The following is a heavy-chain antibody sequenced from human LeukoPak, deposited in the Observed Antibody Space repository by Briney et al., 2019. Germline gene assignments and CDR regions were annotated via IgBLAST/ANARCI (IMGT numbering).Heavy chain of an antibody. CDR2: ISYDGSNK. CDR1: GFTFSSYG. D-gene: IGHD3-22*01. J-gene: IGHJ4*02. Sequence: GGSLRLSCAASGFTFSSYGMHWVRQAPGKGLEWVAVISYDGSNKYYADSVKGRFTISRDNSKNTLYLQMNSLRAEDTAVYYCAKGGPYDSSGYPPAPFDYWGQGTLVTVSS. CDR3: AKGGPYDSSGYPPAPFDY. V-gene: IGHV3-30*18.